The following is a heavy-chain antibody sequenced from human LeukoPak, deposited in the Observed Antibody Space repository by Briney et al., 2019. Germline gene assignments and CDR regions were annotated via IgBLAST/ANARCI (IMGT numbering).Heavy chain of an antibody. V-gene: IGHV1-69*13. D-gene: IGHD3-22*01. Sequence: AASVKVSCKASGGTFSNYAISWVRQVPGQGLEWMGGVIPIFGIGNYAQKFKGRVTITAGASTSTAYMELSSLRSEDTAVYYCARTGVPGYYDNSDYYYPLRGGIYYYYMDVWGEGTTVTVSS. J-gene: IGHJ6*03. CDR3: ARTGVPGYYDNSDYYYPLRGGIYYYYMDV. CDR2: VIPIFGIG. CDR1: GGTFSNYA.